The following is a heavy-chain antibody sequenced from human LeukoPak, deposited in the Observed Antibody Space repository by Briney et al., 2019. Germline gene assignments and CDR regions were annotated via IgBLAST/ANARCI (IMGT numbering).Heavy chain of an antibody. CDR1: GYIFTGHY. Sequence: ASVKVSCKASGYIFTGHYMNWVRQVPGQGLEWMGRINPKTGGTNYAQNFQGRVTMTRDTSISTTYMELSRFRPDDTAVYYCARVGDGLNDAFDIWGQGTMVTVSS. CDR2: INPKTGGT. V-gene: IGHV1-2*06. J-gene: IGHJ3*02. D-gene: IGHD3-16*01. CDR3: ARVGDGLNDAFDI.